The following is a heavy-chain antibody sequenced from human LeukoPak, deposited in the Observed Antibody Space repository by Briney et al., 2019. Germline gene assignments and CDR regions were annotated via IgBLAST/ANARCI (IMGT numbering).Heavy chain of an antibody. CDR2: IIPILGIA. J-gene: IGHJ4*02. Sequence: GASVKVSCKASGGTFSSYTISWVRQAPGQGLEWMGRIIPILGIANYAQKFQGRVTITADKSTTTSYMELSSLRSEGTAVYYCARGVEMATITHFDYWGQGTLVTVSS. V-gene: IGHV1-69*02. CDR3: ARGVEMATITHFDY. D-gene: IGHD5-24*01. CDR1: GGTFSSYT.